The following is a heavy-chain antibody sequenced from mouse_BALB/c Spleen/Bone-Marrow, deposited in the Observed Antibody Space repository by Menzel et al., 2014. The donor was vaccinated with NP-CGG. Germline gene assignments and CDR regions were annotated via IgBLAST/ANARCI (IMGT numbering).Heavy chain of an antibody. CDR1: GYTFSNYW. D-gene: IGHD1-1*01. J-gene: IGHJ4*01. CDR3: ASRGDYSYAMDY. V-gene: IGHV1-80*01. CDR2: IYPGDGDT. Sequence: QVQLQQSGAELARPGSSVKISCKASGYTFSNYWMNWMKQRPGQGLEWIGQIYPGDGDTNYIGKFTGKATLTADKSSSTAYMQLSSLTSEDSAVYFCASRGDYSYAMDYWGQGTSVTVSS.